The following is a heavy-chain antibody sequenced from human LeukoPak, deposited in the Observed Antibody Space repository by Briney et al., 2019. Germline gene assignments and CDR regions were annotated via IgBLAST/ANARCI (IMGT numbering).Heavy chain of an antibody. CDR1: GFTFRRYE. Sequence: GGSLGLSCAASGFTFRRYEMNWGRQAPGRGLEWTSYISTSARTIYYADSVKGRFTISRDNAKNSSYLQMNSLRAEDTAVYYCATRIAAVGFDYWGQGTLVAVSS. CDR2: ISTSARTI. J-gene: IGHJ4*02. CDR3: ATRIAAVGFDY. D-gene: IGHD6-13*01. V-gene: IGHV3-48*03.